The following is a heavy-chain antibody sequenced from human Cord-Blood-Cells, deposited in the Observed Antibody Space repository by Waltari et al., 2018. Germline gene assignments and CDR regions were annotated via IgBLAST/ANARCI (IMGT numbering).Heavy chain of an antibody. Sequence: QVQLVQSGAEVKKPGSSVKVSCKASGGTFSSYAISWVRQAPGQGLAWRGGIIPSFGTANYAQKFQGRVTITADESTSTAYMELSSLRSEDTAVYYCASPMTTSYYFDYWGQGTLVTVSS. V-gene: IGHV1-69*01. CDR1: GGTFSSYA. D-gene: IGHD4-17*01. J-gene: IGHJ4*02. CDR2: IIPSFGTA. CDR3: ASPMTTSYYFDY.